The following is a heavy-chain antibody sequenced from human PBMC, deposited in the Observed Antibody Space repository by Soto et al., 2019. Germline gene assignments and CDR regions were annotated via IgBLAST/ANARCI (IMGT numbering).Heavy chain of an antibody. CDR3: ARVFDFWSGYYFTC. J-gene: IGHJ4*02. CDR1: GFSLSTSGVA. CDR2: FFWDDDK. D-gene: IGHD3-3*01. Sequence: GSAPTLVNPAQTLTLTCTFSGFSLSTSGVAVGWIRQAPRKAPEWLAFFFWDDDKRYSPSLENRLTITKDTSKNQEVLTLTNMHVGDTATYSCARVFDFWSGYYFTCWGRGTLVTVSS. V-gene: IGHV2-5*02.